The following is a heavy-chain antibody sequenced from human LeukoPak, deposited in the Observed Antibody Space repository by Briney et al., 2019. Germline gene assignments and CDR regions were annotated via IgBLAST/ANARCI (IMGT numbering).Heavy chain of an antibody. V-gene: IGHV3-21*01. Sequence: GGSLRLSCAASVFTFSSYSVNWVRQAPGKGLEKVSSISRSSSYIYYADSVKGRFTISRDNAKNSLYMQINSLRAEDTAVYYCARDEEWGSYSYYMDVWGKGTTVTVSS. CDR3: ARDEEWGSYSYYMDV. D-gene: IGHD3-16*01. CDR2: ISRSSSYI. J-gene: IGHJ6*03. CDR1: VFTFSSYS.